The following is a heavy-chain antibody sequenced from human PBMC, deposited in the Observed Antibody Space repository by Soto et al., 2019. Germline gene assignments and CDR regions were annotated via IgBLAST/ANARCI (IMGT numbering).Heavy chain of an antibody. J-gene: IGHJ4*02. Sequence: GGSLRLSCAASGFTFSNAWMSWVRQAPGKGLEWVGHIKSKTDGGTTDYAAPVKGRFTISRDDSKNTLYLQMNSLKTEDTAVYYCTTDRTYYDSSGGFDYWGQGTLVTVSS. V-gene: IGHV3-15*01. D-gene: IGHD3-22*01. CDR3: TTDRTYYDSSGGFDY. CDR1: GFTFSNAW. CDR2: IKSKTDGGTT.